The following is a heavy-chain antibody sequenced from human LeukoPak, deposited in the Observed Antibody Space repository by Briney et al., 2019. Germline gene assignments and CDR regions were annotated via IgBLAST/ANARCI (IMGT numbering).Heavy chain of an antibody. D-gene: IGHD5-18*01. J-gene: IGHJ4*02. CDR3: ARARHTAMGYYFDY. CDR1: GATFSSYA. CDR2: IIPIFGTA. V-gene: IGHV1-69*05. Sequence: GASVKVSCKASGATFSSYAISWVRQAPGQGLEWMGGIIPIFGTANYAQKFQGRVTITTDESTSTAYMELSSLRSEDTAVYYCARARHTAMGYYFDYWGQGTLVTVSS.